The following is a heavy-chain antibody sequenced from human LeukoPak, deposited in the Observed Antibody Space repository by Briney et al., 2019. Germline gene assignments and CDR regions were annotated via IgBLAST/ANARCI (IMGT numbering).Heavy chain of an antibody. Sequence: SETLSLTCAVYGGSFSGYYWSWIRQPPGKGLEWIGEINHSGSTNYSPSLKSRVTISVDTSKNQFSLKLSSVTAADTAVYYCASENTAMVLHYFDYWGQGTLVTVSS. CDR3: ASENTAMVLHYFDY. CDR1: GGSFSGYY. J-gene: IGHJ4*02. D-gene: IGHD5-18*01. V-gene: IGHV4-34*01. CDR2: INHSGST.